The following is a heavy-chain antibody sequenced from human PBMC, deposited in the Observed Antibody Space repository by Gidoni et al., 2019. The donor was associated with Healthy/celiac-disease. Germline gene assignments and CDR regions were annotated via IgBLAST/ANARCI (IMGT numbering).Heavy chain of an antibody. CDR3: TTVGPYCSGGSCYLNY. Sequence: EVQLVESGGGLVKPGGSLRLSCAASGFTFSHAWLSWVRQAPGKGLEWVGRIKSKTDGGTTDYAAPVKGRFTISRDDSKNTLYLQMNSLKTEDTAVYYCTTVGPYCSGGSCYLNYWGQGTLVTVSS. CDR2: IKSKTDGGTT. CDR1: GFTFSHAW. D-gene: IGHD2-15*01. V-gene: IGHV3-15*01. J-gene: IGHJ4*02.